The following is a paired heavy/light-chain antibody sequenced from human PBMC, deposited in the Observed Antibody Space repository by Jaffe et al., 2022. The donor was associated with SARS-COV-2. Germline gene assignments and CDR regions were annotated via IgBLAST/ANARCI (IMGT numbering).Heavy chain of an antibody. J-gene: IGHJ2*01. CDR3: ARTQTGGYFDL. CDR2: TSSDGSGT. V-gene: IGHV3-74*01. Sequence: EVQLVESGGGLVQSGGSLRLSCAASGFTFSGYWMHWVRQAPGKGLVWVSRTSSDGSGTNYADSVGGRFTISRDNAKNTLYLQMNSLRADDTAVYYCARTQTGGYFDLWGRGTLVTVSS. CDR1: GFTFSGYW.
Light chain of an antibody. CDR1: SGSVSSTYY. CDR3: VLYMGSGVWV. V-gene: IGLV8-61*01. J-gene: IGLJ3*02. Sequence: QTVVTQEPSFSVSPGETVTLTCGLSSGSVSSTYYPSWYQQTPGQPPRTLIYTTNARSSGIPDRFSGSILGNKAALTITGAQADDESDYYCVLYMGSGVWVFGGGTKLTVL. CDR2: TTN.